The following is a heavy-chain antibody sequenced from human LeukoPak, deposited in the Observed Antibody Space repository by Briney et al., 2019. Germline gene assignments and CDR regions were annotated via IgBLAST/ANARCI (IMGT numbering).Heavy chain of an antibody. D-gene: IGHD6-19*01. J-gene: IGHJ6*02. V-gene: IGHV1-2*02. CDR3: ARVPGYSSFNYYYGLDV. Sequence: ASVNVSCKASGYTFTAYSMHWVRQAPVQGLEWMGWINPNSGGTNYAQKFQGRVTMTSDTSITTAYMELSRLRSDDTAVYYCARVPGYSSFNYYYGLDVWGQGTTVTVSS. CDR1: GYTFTAYS. CDR2: INPNSGGT.